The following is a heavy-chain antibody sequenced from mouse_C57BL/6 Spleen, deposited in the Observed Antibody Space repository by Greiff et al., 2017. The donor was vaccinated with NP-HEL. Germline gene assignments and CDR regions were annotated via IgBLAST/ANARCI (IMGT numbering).Heavy chain of an antibody. Sequence: QVQLQQSGAELVRPGASVKLSCKASGYTFTDYYINWVKQRPGQGLEWIARIYPGSGNTYYNEKFKGKATLTAEKSSSTAYMQLSSLTSEDSAVYFCARDGPYYYGSSSFDYWGQGTTLTVSS. CDR3: ARDGPYYYGSSSFDY. D-gene: IGHD1-1*01. CDR1: GYTFTDYY. CDR2: IYPGSGNT. J-gene: IGHJ2*01. V-gene: IGHV1-76*01.